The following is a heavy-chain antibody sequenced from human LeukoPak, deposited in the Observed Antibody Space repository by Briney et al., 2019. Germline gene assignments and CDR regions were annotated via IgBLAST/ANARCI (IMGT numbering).Heavy chain of an antibody. J-gene: IGHJ4*02. CDR2: SPSGDIT. CDR3: AKDDAWLRFGE. D-gene: IGHD3-10*01. CDR1: GFTFDDYT. Sequence: PGGSLKLSCAASGFTFDDYTMHWVRQAPGKGLEWVSGSPSGDITYYADSVKGRFTISRDNSKNTLYLEVISLTAEDTAVYYCAKDDAWLRFGEWSQGTLVTVSS. V-gene: IGHV3-23*01.